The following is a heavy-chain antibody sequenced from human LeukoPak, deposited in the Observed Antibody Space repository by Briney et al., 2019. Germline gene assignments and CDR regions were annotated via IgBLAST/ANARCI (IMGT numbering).Heavy chain of an antibody. Sequence: GGSLRLSCAASGFTFRRYAMHWVRQAPGKGLEYISGISSNGGNTDHADSVKGRFTISRDNSKSTLYLQMSSLRPEDTAVYYCIKDAGYSAYDSLDSWGQGTLVTVSS. CDR1: GFTFRRYA. V-gene: IGHV3-64D*06. CDR2: ISSNGGNT. CDR3: IKDAGYSAYDSLDS. D-gene: IGHD5-12*01. J-gene: IGHJ4*02.